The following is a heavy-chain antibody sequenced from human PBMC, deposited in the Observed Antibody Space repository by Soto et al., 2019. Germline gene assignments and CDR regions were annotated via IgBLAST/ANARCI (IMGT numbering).Heavy chain of an antibody. CDR3: VKDLWSHILTGYPRDY. CDR1: GFTFSSYA. CDR2: ISSNGGST. J-gene: IGHJ4*02. V-gene: IGHV3-64D*06. D-gene: IGHD3-9*01. Sequence: PGGSLRLSCSASGFTFSSYAMHWVRQAPGKGLEYVSAISSNGGSTYYADSVKGRFTISRDNSKNTLYLQMSSLRAEDTAVYYCVKDLWSHILTGYPRDYWGQGTLVTVSS.